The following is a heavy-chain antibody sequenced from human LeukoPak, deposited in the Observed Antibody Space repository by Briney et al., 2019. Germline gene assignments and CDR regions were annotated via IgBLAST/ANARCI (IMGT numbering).Heavy chain of an antibody. CDR2: VHHSADT. V-gene: IGHV4-38-2*01. D-gene: IGHD3-10*01. CDR1: GYSISSGYY. J-gene: IGHJ5*02. CDR3: ARYGHWFDP. Sequence: SKTPSLTCAVSGYSISSGYYWGWIRQPPGKGLEYIGSVHHSADTYYNPSLKSRVTMSIDTSKNQFSLKLNSVTAADTAVYYCARYGHWFDPWGQGTLVTVSS.